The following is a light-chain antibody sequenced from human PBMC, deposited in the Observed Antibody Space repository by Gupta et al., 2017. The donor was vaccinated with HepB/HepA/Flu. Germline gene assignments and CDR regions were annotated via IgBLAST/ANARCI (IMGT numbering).Light chain of an antibody. CDR1: QNIANY. CDR3: QESFSIPH. Sequence: DIQMPQSPSSLSASVGDRVTITCRASQNIANYLNWYQQKPGKAPNLLIYGASSSQSGVPSRFSGSGSGTDFTLTINSLQPEDYGIYYCQESFSIPHFGGGTKVEIK. CDR2: GAS. J-gene: IGKJ4*01. V-gene: IGKV1-39*01.